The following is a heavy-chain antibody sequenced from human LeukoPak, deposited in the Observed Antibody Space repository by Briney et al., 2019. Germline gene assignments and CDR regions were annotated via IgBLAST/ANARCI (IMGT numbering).Heavy chain of an antibody. CDR3: AREPHGYYYGSGPSSL. CDR2: IYYSGST. Sequence: NPSETLSLTCTVSGGSISSYYWSWIRQPPGKGLEWIGYIYYSGSTNYNPSLKSRVTISVDTSKNQFSLKLSSVTAADTAVYYCAREPHGYYYGSGPSSLWGQGTMVTVSS. CDR1: GGSISSYY. J-gene: IGHJ3*01. V-gene: IGHV4-59*01. D-gene: IGHD3-10*01.